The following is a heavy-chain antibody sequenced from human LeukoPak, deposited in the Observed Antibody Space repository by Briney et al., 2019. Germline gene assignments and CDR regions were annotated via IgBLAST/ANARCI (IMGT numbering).Heavy chain of an antibody. CDR2: INHSGST. Sequence: SETLSLTRAVYGASFSGYYWSWIRQPPGKGLEWIGEINHSGSTNYNPSLKSRVTISVDTSKNQSSLKLSSVTAADTAVYYCARQGSWYYYYYYMDVWGKGTTVTISS. J-gene: IGHJ6*03. CDR3: ARQGSWYYYYYYMDV. CDR1: GASFSGYY. D-gene: IGHD6-13*01. V-gene: IGHV4-34*01.